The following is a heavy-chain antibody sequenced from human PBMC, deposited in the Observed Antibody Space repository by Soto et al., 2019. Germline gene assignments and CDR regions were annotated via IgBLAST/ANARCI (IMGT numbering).Heavy chain of an antibody. J-gene: IGHJ4*02. D-gene: IGHD2-2*01. V-gene: IGHV4-38-2*01. CDR2: IYQSGKT. Sequence: SETLSLTCGVSGFPVSYGYYWGWIRQPPGKGLEWLGSIYQSGKTYYNPSLKSRLTLSMDTSKNEFSLRLRSVTAADTAVYFCARLYCSSVSCYSDYWGPGVLVTVSS. CDR1: GFPVSYGYY. CDR3: ARLYCSSVSCYSDY.